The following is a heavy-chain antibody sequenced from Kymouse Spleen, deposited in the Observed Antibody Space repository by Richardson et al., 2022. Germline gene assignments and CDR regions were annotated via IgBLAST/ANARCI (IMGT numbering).Heavy chain of an antibody. D-gene: IGHD6-13*01. CDR1: GGSFSGYY. CDR2: INHSGST. CDR3: ARGRGIAAAGPNWFDP. V-gene: IGHV4-34*01. Sequence: QVQLQQWGAGLLKPSETLSLTCAVYGGSFSGYYWSWIRQPPGKGLEWIGEINHSGSTNYNPSLKSRVTISVDTSKNQFSLKLSSVTAADTAVYYCARGRGIAAAGPNWFDPWGQGTLVTVSS. J-gene: IGHJ5*02.